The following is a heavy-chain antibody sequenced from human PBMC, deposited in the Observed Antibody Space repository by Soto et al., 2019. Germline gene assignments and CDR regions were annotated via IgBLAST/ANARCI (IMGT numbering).Heavy chain of an antibody. CDR3: VKANDQQLVEGGPFDM. CDR1: GFTFDDFA. D-gene: IGHD6-13*01. J-gene: IGHJ3*02. V-gene: IGHV3-9*01. Sequence: GGSLRLSCAASGFTFDDFAMHWVRQAPGRGLEWVSGINWSGGSSGYSDSVKGRFTISRDNAKNSLYLEMNSLRVEDTALFYCVKANDQQLVEGGPFDMWGQGTMVTVSS. CDR2: INWSGGSS.